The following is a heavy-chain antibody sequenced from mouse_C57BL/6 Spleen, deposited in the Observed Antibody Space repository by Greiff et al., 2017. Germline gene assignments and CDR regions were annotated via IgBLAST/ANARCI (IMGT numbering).Heavy chain of an antibody. V-gene: IGHV1-39*01. CDR1: GYSFTDYN. CDR2: INPNYGTT. J-gene: IGHJ4*01. Sequence: EVQLQQPGPELVKPGASVKISCKASGYSFTDYNMNWVKQSNGKSLEWIGVINPNYGTTSYNQKFKGTATLTVDQSSSTAYMQLNSLTSEDSAVYYCARSATVVTSRSMDYWGQGTSVTVSS. D-gene: IGHD2-2*01. CDR3: ARSATVVTSRSMDY.